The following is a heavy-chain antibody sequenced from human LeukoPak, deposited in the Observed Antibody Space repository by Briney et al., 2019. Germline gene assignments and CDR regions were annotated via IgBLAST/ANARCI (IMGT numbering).Heavy chain of an antibody. J-gene: IGHJ4*02. Sequence: GRSLRLSCAASGFTFSSYGMHWVRQAPGKGLEWVSAISGSGGSTYYADSVKGRFTISRDNSKNTLYLQMNSLRAEDTAVYYCANTPPEYPDYWGQGTLVTVSS. CDR1: GFTFSSYG. V-gene: IGHV3-23*01. CDR2: ISGSGGST. CDR3: ANTPPEYPDY. D-gene: IGHD2-2*02.